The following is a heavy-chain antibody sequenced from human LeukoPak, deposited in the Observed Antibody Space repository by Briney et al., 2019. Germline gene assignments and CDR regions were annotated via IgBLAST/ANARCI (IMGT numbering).Heavy chain of an antibody. V-gene: IGHV4-59*08. CDR3: ARGRYYFDY. Sequence: SETLSLTCTVSGGSINSHFWSSIRQPPGKGLEWVGSIYYTGSSNYNPSLESRVTISVDTSKNQFSLKLSSVTAADTAVYFCARGRYYFDYWGQGTLVTVSS. CDR2: IYYTGSS. J-gene: IGHJ4*02. CDR1: GGSINSHF.